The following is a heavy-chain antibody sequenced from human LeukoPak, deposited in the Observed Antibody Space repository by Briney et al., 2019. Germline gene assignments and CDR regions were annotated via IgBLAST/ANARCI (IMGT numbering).Heavy chain of an antibody. J-gene: IGHJ4*02. V-gene: IGHV5-51*01. CDR3: ARRLGFYCSSTSCYVFDY. CDR1: GYSFTSYW. D-gene: IGHD2-2*01. Sequence: GESLKISCKGSGYSFTSYWIGWVRQMPGKGLDWMGIIYPGDSDTRYSPSFQGQVTISADKSISTAYLQWSSLKASDTAMYYCARRLGFYCSSTSCYVFDYWGQGTLVTVSS. CDR2: IYPGDSDT.